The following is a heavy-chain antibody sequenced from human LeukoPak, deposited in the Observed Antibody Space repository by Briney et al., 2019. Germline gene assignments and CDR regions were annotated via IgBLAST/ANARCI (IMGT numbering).Heavy chain of an antibody. D-gene: IGHD3-16*01. CDR1: GFTFSGYA. Sequence: GGSLRLSCAASGFTFSGYAMNWVRQAPGKGLEWVSSIFDSGAPSYYADSVKGRFTISRDNSKNTLYVQMESLRAEDTAVYYCTKAVGGGRDAYDIWGQGTMVTVSS. CDR3: TKAVGGGRDAYDI. V-gene: IGHV3-23*01. CDR2: IFDSGAPS. J-gene: IGHJ3*02.